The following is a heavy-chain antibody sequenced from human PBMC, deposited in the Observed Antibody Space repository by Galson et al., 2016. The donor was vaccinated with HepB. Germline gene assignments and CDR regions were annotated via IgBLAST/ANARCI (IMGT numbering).Heavy chain of an antibody. V-gene: IGHV3-33*08. CDR2: IWFDGRNK. CDR1: GFTFSNYA. D-gene: IGHD3-16*01. J-gene: IGHJ4*03. CDR3: ARDDHYGVYFDH. Sequence: SLRLSCAASGFTFSNYAMSWVRQAPGKGLEWVSNIWFDGRNKYYGDPVKGRFTISRDNSKNTLYLQMNSLRAGDTAVYYCARDDHYGVYFDHWGQGTTVTVSS.